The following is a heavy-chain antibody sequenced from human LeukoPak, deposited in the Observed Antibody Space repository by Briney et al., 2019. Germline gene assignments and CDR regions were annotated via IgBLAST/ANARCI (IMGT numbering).Heavy chain of an antibody. Sequence: SETLSLTCTVSGGSISSRSYYWGWIRQPPGKGLEWIGSIYYSGSTYYNPSLKSRVTISVDTSKNQFSLKLSSVTAADTAVYYCARDWANRYSYGYDRSDYWGQGTLVTVSS. J-gene: IGHJ4*02. V-gene: IGHV4-39*07. CDR2: IYYSGST. D-gene: IGHD5-18*01. CDR1: GGSISSRSYY. CDR3: ARDWANRYSYGYDRSDY.